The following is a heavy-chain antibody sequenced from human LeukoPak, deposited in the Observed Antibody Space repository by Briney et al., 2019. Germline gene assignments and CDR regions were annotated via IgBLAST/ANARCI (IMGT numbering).Heavy chain of an antibody. Sequence: PSDTLSLTCTVSGGSISSGGYYWNWIRQHPGKGLEWIGYIYNSGRTHTKPSLKSRVTISVDTSKKQLSLKLRYVTAADTAVYYCARGAKMATRGFDYWGQGTLVTVSS. CDR3: ARGAKMATRGFDY. J-gene: IGHJ4*02. CDR1: GGSISSGGYY. D-gene: IGHD5-24*01. CDR2: IYNSGRT. V-gene: IGHV4-31*03.